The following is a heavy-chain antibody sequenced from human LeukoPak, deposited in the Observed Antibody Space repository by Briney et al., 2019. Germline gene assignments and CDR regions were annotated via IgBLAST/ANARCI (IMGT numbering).Heavy chain of an antibody. CDR2: IIPIFGTA. CDR3: ARVVRDSSGYVPHYFDY. D-gene: IGHD3-22*01. CDR1: GGTFSSYA. J-gene: IGHJ4*02. Sequence: VASVKVSCEASGGTFSSYAISWVQQAPGQGLEWMGGIIPIFGTANYAQKFQGRVTITTDESTSTAYMELSSLRSEDTAVYYCARVVRDSSGYVPHYFDYWGQGTLVTVSS. V-gene: IGHV1-69*05.